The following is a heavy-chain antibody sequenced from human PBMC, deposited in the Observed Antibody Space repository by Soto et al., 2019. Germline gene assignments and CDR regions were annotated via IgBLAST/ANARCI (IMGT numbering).Heavy chain of an antibody. D-gene: IGHD3-9*01. CDR2: IKQDGSEK. Sequence: GESLKISCAASGFTFSSYWMSWVRQAPGKGLEWVANIKQDGSEKYYVDSVKGRFTISRDNAKNSLYLQMNSLRAEDTAVYYCARHSSDILTGYYYFDYWGQGTLVTVSS. V-gene: IGHV3-7*01. CDR1: GFTFSSYW. CDR3: ARHSSDILTGYYYFDY. J-gene: IGHJ4*02.